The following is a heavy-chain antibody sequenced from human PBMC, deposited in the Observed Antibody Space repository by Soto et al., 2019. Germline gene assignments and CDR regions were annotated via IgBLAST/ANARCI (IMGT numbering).Heavy chain of an antibody. Sequence: GGSLRLSCAASGFIFSSYAMSWVRQAPGKGLEWVSIISAGGGTTHYADSVKGRFTISRDIFKNTVSLQMNSLRAEDTAVYYCAKSLPSSWYEYWGQGTLVTVSS. CDR1: GFIFSSYA. V-gene: IGHV3-23*01. D-gene: IGHD6-13*01. J-gene: IGHJ4*02. CDR2: ISAGGGTT. CDR3: AKSLPSSWYEY.